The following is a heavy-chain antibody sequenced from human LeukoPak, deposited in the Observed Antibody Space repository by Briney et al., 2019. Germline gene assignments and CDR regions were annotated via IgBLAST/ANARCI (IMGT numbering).Heavy chain of an antibody. CDR1: GGSFSGNY. J-gene: IGHJ5*02. Sequence: SETLSLTCAVYGGSFSGNYWSWIRQPPGKGLEWIGEINHSGSTNYNPSLKSRVTISVDTSKNQFSLKLSSVTAADTAVYYRARFVGVLLWFGVRGWFDPWGQGTLVTVSS. V-gene: IGHV4-34*01. D-gene: IGHD3-10*01. CDR3: ARFVGVLLWFGVRGWFDP. CDR2: INHSGST.